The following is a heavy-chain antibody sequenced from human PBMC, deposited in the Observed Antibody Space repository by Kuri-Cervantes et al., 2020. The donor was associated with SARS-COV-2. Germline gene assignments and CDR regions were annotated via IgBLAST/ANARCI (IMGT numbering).Heavy chain of an antibody. J-gene: IGHJ4*02. CDR1: GGSFSSYY. D-gene: IGHD4-23*01. CDR3: ARDLGGSNYGGGDY. CDR2: INHSGST. V-gene: IGHV4-34*01. Sequence: SETLSLTCAVYGGSFSSYYWSWIRQPPGKGLEWIGEINHSGSTNYNPSLKSRVTISVDTSKNQFSLKLSSVTAADTAVYYCARDLGGSNYGGGDYWGQGTLVTVSS.